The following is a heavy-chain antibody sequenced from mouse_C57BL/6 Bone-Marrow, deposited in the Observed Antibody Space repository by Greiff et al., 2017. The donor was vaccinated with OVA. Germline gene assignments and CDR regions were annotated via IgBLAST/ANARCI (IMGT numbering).Heavy chain of an antibody. J-gene: IGHJ2*01. CDR3: AMCDYGSGD. Sequence: QVQLQQSGAELVRPGTSVKVSCKASGYAFTNYLIEWVKQRPGQGLEWIGVINPGSGGTNYNEKFKGKATLTADKSSSTAYMQLSSLTSEDSAVYFCAMCDYGSGDWGQGTTLTVSS. D-gene: IGHD1-1*01. V-gene: IGHV1-54*01. CDR2: INPGSGGT. CDR1: GYAFTNYL.